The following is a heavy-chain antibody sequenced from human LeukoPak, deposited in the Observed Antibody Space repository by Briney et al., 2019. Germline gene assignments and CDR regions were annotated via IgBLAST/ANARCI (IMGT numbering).Heavy chain of an antibody. CDR3: AREDYDFWSGYPPYYYYMDV. Sequence: ASVKVSCKASGYTFTSYGISWVRQAPGQGLEWMGWISAYNGNTNYAQKLQGRVTMTTDTSTSTAYMELRSLRSDDTAVYYCAREDYDFWSGYPPYYYYMDVWGKGTTVTVSS. V-gene: IGHV1-18*01. CDR1: GYTFTSYG. CDR2: ISAYNGNT. J-gene: IGHJ6*03. D-gene: IGHD3-3*01.